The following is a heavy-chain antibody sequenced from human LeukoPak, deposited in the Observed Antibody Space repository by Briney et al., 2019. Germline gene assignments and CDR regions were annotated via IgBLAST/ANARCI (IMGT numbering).Heavy chain of an antibody. CDR1: GGSITNYY. CDR2: INYSGST. Sequence: SETLSLTCTVSGGSITNYYWSWIRQPPGEGPEWIGYINYSGSTNYKSSLKSRLTISIDTSKNQFSLKLSSVTAADTAVYYCARGSIVVYYYYMDVWGKGTTVTVSS. J-gene: IGHJ6*03. V-gene: IGHV4-59*01. CDR3: ARGSIVVYYYYMDV. D-gene: IGHD2-21*01.